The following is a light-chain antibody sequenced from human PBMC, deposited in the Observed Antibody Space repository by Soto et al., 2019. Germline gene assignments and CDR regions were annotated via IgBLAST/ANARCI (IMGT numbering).Light chain of an antibody. CDR3: QQYHNWPIT. J-gene: IGKJ5*01. CDR2: DAS. Sequence: EIVMTQSPATLSVSTGESATLSCRASQSVSSNLAWHQQKPGQAPRILMYDASTRATGISARFSGSGSGTEFTLTISSLQSEEFAVYYCQQYHNWPITVGQGTRLEIK. CDR1: QSVSSN. V-gene: IGKV3-15*01.